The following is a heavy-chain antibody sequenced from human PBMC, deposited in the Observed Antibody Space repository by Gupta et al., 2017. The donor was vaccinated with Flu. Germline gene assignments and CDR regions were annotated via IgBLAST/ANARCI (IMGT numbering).Heavy chain of an antibody. D-gene: IGHD4-17*01. Sequence: QVQLVQSGAEMKQSGSSVKVSCKAAGGSLYDYAVTWARQAPGQGLEWMGGLIPVFRTAYYTQKFKGRITVTADESTDSVVMELTGLRPDDTAVYYCARATTVSTSPYYYYYPMDVWGQGTSVTVSS. CDR1: GGSLYDYA. J-gene: IGHJ6*02. CDR3: ARATTVSTSPYYYYYPMDV. CDR2: LIPVFRTA. V-gene: IGHV1-69*01.